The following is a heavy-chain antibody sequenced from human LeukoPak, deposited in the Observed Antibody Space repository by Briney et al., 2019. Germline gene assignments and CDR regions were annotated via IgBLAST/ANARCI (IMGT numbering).Heavy chain of an antibody. CDR2: LSYDGENK. CDR1: VFTLSGSG. Sequence: GGSLRLSSAASVFTLSGSGIHCVPQAPGQGLEWVADLSYDGENKFYADSVKGRFTISRDNSKNTLYLQMNSLRAEDTAVYYCAKDSHSPTVRGQIINYFDYWGQGTLVTVSS. J-gene: IGHJ4*02. V-gene: IGHV3-30*18. D-gene: IGHD3-10*01. CDR3: AKDSHSPTVRGQIINYFDY.